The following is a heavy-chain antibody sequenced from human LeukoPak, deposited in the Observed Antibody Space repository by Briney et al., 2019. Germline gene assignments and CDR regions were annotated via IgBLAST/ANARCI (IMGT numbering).Heavy chain of an antibody. CDR2: INHGGST. D-gene: IGHD3-22*01. J-gene: IGHJ4*02. Sequence: SETLSLTCAVYGGSFSGYFWAWIRQPPGKGLEWIGEINHGGSTNYNPSLKSRVTISVDTSKNHFSLKLSSLTAADTAVYYCARGPPLTYDGSGYYFFDYWGQGTLVTVSS. CDR3: ARGPPLTYDGSGYYFFDY. V-gene: IGHV4-34*01. CDR1: GGSFSGYF.